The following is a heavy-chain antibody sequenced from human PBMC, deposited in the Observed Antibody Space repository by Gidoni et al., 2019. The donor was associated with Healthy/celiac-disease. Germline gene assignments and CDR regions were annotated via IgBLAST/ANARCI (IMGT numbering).Heavy chain of an antibody. J-gene: IGHJ4*02. V-gene: IGHV1-69*06. D-gene: IGHD3-10*01. CDR1: GGTFSSYA. Sequence: QVQLVQSGAEVKKPGSSVKVSCKASGGTFSSYAISWVRQAPGQGLEWMGGIIPIFGTANYDQKFQGRVTITADKPTGTAYMGLSSLRSEDTAGYYCARESTYGSGVGYFDYWGQGTLVTVSS. CDR3: ARESTYGSGVGYFDY. CDR2: IIPIFGTA.